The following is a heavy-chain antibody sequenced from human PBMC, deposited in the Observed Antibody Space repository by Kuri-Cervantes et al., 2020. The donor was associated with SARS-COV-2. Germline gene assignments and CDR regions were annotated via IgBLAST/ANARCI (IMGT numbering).Heavy chain of an antibody. Sequence: ETLSLTCAASGFTFSDYYMNWVRQAPGKGLEWVSSISSSSTIYYADSVKGRFTISRDSAKNPLYLQMNSLRAEDTAVYYCARDLYDSSGYYSPHVFDYWGQGTLVTVSS. D-gene: IGHD3-22*01. V-gene: IGHV3-69-1*01. CDR3: ARDLYDSSGYYSPHVFDY. J-gene: IGHJ4*02. CDR1: GFTFSDYY. CDR2: ISSSSTI.